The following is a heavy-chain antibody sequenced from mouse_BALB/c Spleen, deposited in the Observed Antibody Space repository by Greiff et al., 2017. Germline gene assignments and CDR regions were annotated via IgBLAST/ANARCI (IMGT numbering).Heavy chain of an antibody. CDR3: ARHDGYHYYAMDY. V-gene: IGHV1S56*01. Sequence: QVQLQQSGPELVKPGASVRISCKASGYTFTSYYIHWVKQRPGQGLEWIGWIYPGNVNTKYNEKFKGKATLTADKSSSTAYMQLSSLTSEDSAVYFCARHDGYHYYAMDYWGQGTSVTVSS. J-gene: IGHJ4*01. CDR1: GYTFTSYY. CDR2: IYPGNVNT. D-gene: IGHD2-3*01.